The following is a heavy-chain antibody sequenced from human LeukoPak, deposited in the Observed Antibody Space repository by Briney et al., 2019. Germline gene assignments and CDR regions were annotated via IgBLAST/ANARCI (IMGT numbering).Heavy chain of an antibody. Sequence: GGSLRLSCAASGFTFSSYGMHWVRQAPGKGLVWVSRIDPDGSTTNYADSVKGRFTTSRDNAKNTLYLQMNSLKAEDTALYYCTRVQAGRAGLMDVWGRGTTVTVSS. CDR3: TRVQAGRAGLMDV. CDR2: IDPDGSTT. CDR1: GFTFSSYG. J-gene: IGHJ6*02. V-gene: IGHV3-74*01. D-gene: IGHD6-13*01.